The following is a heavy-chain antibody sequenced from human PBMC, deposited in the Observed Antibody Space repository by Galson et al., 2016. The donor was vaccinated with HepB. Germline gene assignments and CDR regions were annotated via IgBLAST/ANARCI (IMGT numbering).Heavy chain of an antibody. CDR3: AIERLVRRIFDH. CDR2: ISTRRTT. V-gene: IGHV3-23*01. Sequence: SLSPSCAAYGFVFSNFGLSWGRRAPGKGLEWVASISTRRTTYNSDSVQGRFTISRDNSNNTLYLQMNGLRAEDTAVYYCAIERLVRRIFDHWGQGTLLTVSS. CDR1: GFVFSNFG. J-gene: IGHJ4*02. D-gene: IGHD1-1*01.